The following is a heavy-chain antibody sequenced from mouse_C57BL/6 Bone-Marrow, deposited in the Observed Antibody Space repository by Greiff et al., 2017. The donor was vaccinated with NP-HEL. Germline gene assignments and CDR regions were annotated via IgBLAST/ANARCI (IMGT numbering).Heavy chain of an antibody. CDR2: ISSGGSYT. Sequence: EVKLVESGGDLVKPGGSLKLSCAASGFTFSSYGMSWVRQTPDKRLEWVATISSGGSYTYYPDSVKGRFTISRDNAKNPLYLQMSSLKSEDTAMYYCASRNGSSPFAYWGQGTLVTVSA. CDR3: ASRNGSSPFAY. V-gene: IGHV5-6*02. D-gene: IGHD1-1*01. CDR1: GFTFSSYG. J-gene: IGHJ3*01.